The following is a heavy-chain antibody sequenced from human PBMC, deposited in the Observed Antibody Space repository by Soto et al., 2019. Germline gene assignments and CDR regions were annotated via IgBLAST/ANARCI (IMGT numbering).Heavy chain of an antibody. CDR3: ARSRHGSGSYTHFYYGLDV. CDR1: GFTFISYA. V-gene: IGHV3-30-3*01. J-gene: IGHJ6*02. CDR2: ISFDGSTE. D-gene: IGHD3-10*01. Sequence: PGGSLRLSCAASGFTFISYAMHWVRQAPGKGLERVAVISFDGSTEYYADSVKGRFTISRDNSKNTVYLQMNSLRSEDTAVYYCARSRHGSGSYTHFYYGLDVWGQGTTVTVSS.